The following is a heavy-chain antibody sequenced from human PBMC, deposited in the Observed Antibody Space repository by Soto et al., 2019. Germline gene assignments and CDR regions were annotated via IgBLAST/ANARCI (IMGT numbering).Heavy chain of an antibody. J-gene: IGHJ1*01. CDR2: ISTFNGNT. V-gene: IGHV1-18*01. Sequence: ASVKVSCKTSGYSFSSYAISWVRQAPGQGLEWLGWISTFNGNTNYARKLQGRVTMTTDTSTSTAYMELRSLTSDDTAVYYCARHSDASLFPRALGNWGPGNLVTVSS. CDR3: ARHSDASLFPRALGN. CDR1: GYSFSSYA.